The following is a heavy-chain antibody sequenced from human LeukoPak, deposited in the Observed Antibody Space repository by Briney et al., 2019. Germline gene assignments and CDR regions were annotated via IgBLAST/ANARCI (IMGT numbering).Heavy chain of an antibody. J-gene: IGHJ3*02. CDR3: ARGMSSGRYAVDI. D-gene: IGHD6-19*01. CDR1: GFTFSSYS. CDR2: ISSSSSTI. V-gene: IGHV3-48*01. Sequence: PGGSRRLSCAASGFTFSSYSMNWVRQAPGKGLEWVSYISSSSSTIYYADSVKGRFTISRDNAKNSLYLQMNSLRAEDTAVYYCARGMSSGRYAVDIWGQGTMVTVSS.